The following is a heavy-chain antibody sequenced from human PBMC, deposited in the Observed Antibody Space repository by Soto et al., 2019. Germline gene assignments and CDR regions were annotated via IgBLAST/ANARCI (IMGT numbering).Heavy chain of an antibody. D-gene: IGHD3-10*01. CDR2: IKQDGSDK. J-gene: IGHJ3*02. CDR3: ARGGRPDI. CDR1: GFTFNIYW. Sequence: GGSLRLSCAASGFTFNIYWMRGVRQAPGKGLEWVANIKQDGSDKYYVDSVRGRFTISRDNTKNSLYLQMNSLRVDDTALYYCARGGRPDIWGQGTMVTVSS. V-gene: IGHV3-7*01.